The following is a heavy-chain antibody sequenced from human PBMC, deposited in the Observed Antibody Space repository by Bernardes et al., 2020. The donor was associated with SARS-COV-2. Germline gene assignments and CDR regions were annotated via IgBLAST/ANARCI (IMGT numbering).Heavy chain of an antibody. CDR1: GGSISSSNW. J-gene: IGHJ6*02. CDR3: ARSAFGVVFTGLDV. D-gene: IGHD3-3*01. CDR2: VYHSGST. Sequence: SETLSLTCAVSGGSISSSNWWSWVRQSPGKGLEWIGEVYHSGSTNYNPSLESRVTISVDKSKNQLSLKLTSVTAADTAIYHCARSAFGVVFTGLDVWGQGTTVTVSS. V-gene: IGHV4-4*02.